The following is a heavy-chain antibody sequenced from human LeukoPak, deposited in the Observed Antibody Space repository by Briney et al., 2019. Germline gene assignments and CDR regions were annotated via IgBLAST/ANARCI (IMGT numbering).Heavy chain of an antibody. CDR1: GESFSGHY. Sequence: NPSETLSLTCAVYGESFSGHYWTWIRQPPRRGLEWIGEINPSGSTTSNPSLNNRVTISVDTSKNQFSLKLTSVTAADTAVYYCARPRYGSGSLDSWGQGTLVTVSS. V-gene: IGHV4-34*01. CDR2: INPSGST. CDR3: ARPRYGSGSLDS. J-gene: IGHJ4*02. D-gene: IGHD3-10*01.